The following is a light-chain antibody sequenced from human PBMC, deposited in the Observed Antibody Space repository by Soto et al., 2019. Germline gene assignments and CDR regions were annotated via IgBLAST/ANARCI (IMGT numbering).Light chain of an antibody. CDR2: GAS. Sequence: DIQLTQSPSFLSASVGDRVTITCRASQGLNDYLAWYQEKPGRAPKLLIYGASTLQSGVPSRFSGSGSGTEFTLTISSLQPEDFATYYCQQLNSYPITFGQGTRLEIK. J-gene: IGKJ5*01. CDR3: QQLNSYPIT. CDR1: QGLNDY. V-gene: IGKV1-9*01.